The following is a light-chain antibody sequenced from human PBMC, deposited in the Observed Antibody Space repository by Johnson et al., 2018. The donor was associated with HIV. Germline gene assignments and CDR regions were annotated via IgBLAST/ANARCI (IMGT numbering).Light chain of an antibody. Sequence: QSVLTQAPSVSAATGQKVTISCSGSSSNIGNNYVSWYQQLPGTAPKLLIYDNNKRPSGIPDRFSGSKSGTSATLGITGLQTGDEADYYCGTWDSGLGAVYVFGPGTKVTVL. J-gene: IGLJ1*01. CDR3: GTWDSGLGAVYV. CDR2: DNN. CDR1: SSNIGNNY. V-gene: IGLV1-51*01.